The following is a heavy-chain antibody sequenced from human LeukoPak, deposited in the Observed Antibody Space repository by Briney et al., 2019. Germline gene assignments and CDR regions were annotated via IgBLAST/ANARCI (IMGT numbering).Heavy chain of an antibody. CDR3: ARAIAVVDY. Sequence: GASVKVSCKASGYTFTDYYIHWVRQAPGQGLEWMGWINPNSGGTNSAKKFQGRVTMTKDTSISTAYMELSRLRSDDTAVYFCARAIAVVDYWGQGTLVTVSS. J-gene: IGHJ4*02. CDR2: INPNSGGT. CDR1: GYTFTDYY. V-gene: IGHV1-2*02. D-gene: IGHD6-19*01.